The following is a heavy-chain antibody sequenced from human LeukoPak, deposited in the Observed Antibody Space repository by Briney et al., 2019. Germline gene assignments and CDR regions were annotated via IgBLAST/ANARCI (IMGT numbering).Heavy chain of an antibody. V-gene: IGHV4-34*01. J-gene: IGHJ3*02. CDR2: INHSGST. Sequence: SETLSLTCAVYGGSFSGYYWSWIRQPPGRGLEWIGEINHSGSTNYNPSLKSRVTISVDTSKNQFSLKLSSVTAADTAVYYCARPKYSSSSYDAFDIWGQGTMVTVSS. CDR3: ARPKYSSSSYDAFDI. CDR1: GGSFSGYY. D-gene: IGHD6-6*01.